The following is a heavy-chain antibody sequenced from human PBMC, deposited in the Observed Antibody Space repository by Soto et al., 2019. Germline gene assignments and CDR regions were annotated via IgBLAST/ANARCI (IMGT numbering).Heavy chain of an antibody. Sequence: GGSLRLSCAASGFTFSIFCMHWVRQVPVKGLVWVSRINSDGSSTAYADSVKGRFTISRDNAKNTLYLQVTSLRADDTAVYYCARDPLIGRTDYVLDVWGQGTRVTVSS. J-gene: IGHJ6*02. CDR3: ARDPLIGRTDYVLDV. CDR2: INSDGSST. CDR1: GFTFSIFC. D-gene: IGHD4-17*01. V-gene: IGHV3-74*01.